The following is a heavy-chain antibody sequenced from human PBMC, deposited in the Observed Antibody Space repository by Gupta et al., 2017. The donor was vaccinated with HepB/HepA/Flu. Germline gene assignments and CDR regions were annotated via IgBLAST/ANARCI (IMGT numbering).Heavy chain of an antibody. CDR2: ISRSGDST. CDR1: GFTFSSYA. V-gene: IGHV3-23*01. CDR3: AKSDSVYVFWAY. Sequence: EVQLLESGGGLVQPGGSLRLSCAASGFTFSSYAMSWVRQAPGKGLEWVSHISRSGDSTHYADSVKGRFTISRDNSKNTLYLQMNSLRAEDTAVYYCAKSDSVYVFWAYWGQGTLVTVSS. J-gene: IGHJ1*01. D-gene: IGHD3/OR15-3a*01.